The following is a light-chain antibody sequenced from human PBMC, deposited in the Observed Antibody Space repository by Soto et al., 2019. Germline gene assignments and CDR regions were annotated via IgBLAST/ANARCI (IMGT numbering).Light chain of an antibody. Sequence: ETVLTQSPDTLSLSPGESATLSCRASQSVSSTYLAWYQQKPGQAPRLLIYGASSRVTGIPDRFSGSGSGTDFTLTISRLEPEDFAVFYCQQYDNSITFGQGTRLEIE. J-gene: IGKJ5*01. CDR2: GAS. CDR1: QSVSSTY. CDR3: QQYDNSIT. V-gene: IGKV3-20*01.